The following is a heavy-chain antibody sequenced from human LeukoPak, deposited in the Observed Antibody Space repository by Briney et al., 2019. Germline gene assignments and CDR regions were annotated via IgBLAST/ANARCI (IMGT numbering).Heavy chain of an antibody. D-gene: IGHD1-1*01. CDR2: IYYSGST. Sequence: PSETLSLTCTVSGGSISSYYWSWIRQPPGKGLEWIGYIYYSGSTNYNPSLKSRVTISVDTSKNQFSLKLSSVTTADTAVYYCARASLSLSYYFDYWGQGTLVTVSS. CDR1: GGSISSYY. CDR3: ARASLSLSYYFDY. V-gene: IGHV4-59*01. J-gene: IGHJ4*02.